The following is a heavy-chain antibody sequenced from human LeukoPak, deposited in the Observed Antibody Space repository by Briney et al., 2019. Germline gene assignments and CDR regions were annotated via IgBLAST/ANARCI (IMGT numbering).Heavy chain of an antibody. D-gene: IGHD3-10*01. V-gene: IGHV4-4*09. CDR2: IYTSGST. Sequence: SETLSLTCTGTGGSISSYYWSWLRQPPGKGLEGIGYIYTSGSTNYNPSLKTRVTISVDTSKHQLSLKLSSVTAADTAVYYCARRESSMVRGTNAFDIWGQGTMVTVSS. CDR3: ARRESSMVRGTNAFDI. J-gene: IGHJ3*02. CDR1: GGSISSYY.